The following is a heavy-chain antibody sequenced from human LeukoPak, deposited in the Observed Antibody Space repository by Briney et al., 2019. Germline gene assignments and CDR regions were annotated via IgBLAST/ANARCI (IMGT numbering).Heavy chain of an antibody. CDR3: ASATARDDY. D-gene: IGHD6-6*01. J-gene: IGHJ4*02. Sequence: PGGSLRLSCAASGFTFSTYGMIWVRQAPGKGLEWVSYISSSGSTIYYADSVKGRFTISRDNAKNSLYLQMNSLRAEDTAVYYCASATARDDYWGQGTLVTVSS. CDR2: ISSSGSTI. CDR1: GFTFSTYG. V-gene: IGHV3-48*04.